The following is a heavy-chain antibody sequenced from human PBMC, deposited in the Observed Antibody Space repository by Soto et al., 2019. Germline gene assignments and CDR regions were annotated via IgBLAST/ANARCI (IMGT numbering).Heavy chain of an antibody. CDR2: ISYDGSNK. J-gene: IGHJ4*02. CDR3: AREGHDYSPLDY. V-gene: IGHV3-30-3*01. CDR1: GFTFSSYA. D-gene: IGHD4-4*01. Sequence: QVQLVESGGGVVQPGRSLRLSCAASGFTFSSYAMHWVHQAPGKGLEWVAVISYDGSNKYYADSVKGRFTISRDNSKNTLYLQMNSLRAEDTAVYYCAREGHDYSPLDYWGQGTLVTVSS.